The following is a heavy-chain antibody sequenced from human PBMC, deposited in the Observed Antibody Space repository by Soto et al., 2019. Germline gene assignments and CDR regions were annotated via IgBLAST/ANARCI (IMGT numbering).Heavy chain of an antibody. D-gene: IGHD5-12*01. J-gene: IGHJ4*02. CDR1: GGSISSSSYY. CDR2: IYYSGST. Sequence: SETLSLTCTVSGGSISSSSYYWGWIRQPPGKGLEWIGSIYYSGSTYYNPSLKSRVTISVDTSKNQFSLKLSSVTAADTAVYYCARAGIVATSPFDYWGQGTLVTVSS. CDR3: ARAGIVATSPFDY. V-gene: IGHV4-39*01.